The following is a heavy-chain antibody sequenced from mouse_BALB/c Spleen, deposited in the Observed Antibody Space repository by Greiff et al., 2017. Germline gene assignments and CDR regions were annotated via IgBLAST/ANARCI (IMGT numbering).Heavy chain of an antibody. CDR1: GFTFSSYT. J-gene: IGHJ2*01. CDR3: ARHSITYYFDY. V-gene: IGHV5-12-2*01. CDR2: ISNGGGST. Sequence: EVQRVESGGGLVQPGGSLKLSCAASGFTFSSYTMSWVRQTPEKRLEWVAYISNGGGSTYYPDTVKGRFTISRDNAKNTLYLQMSSLKSEDTAMYYCARHSITYYFDYWGQGTTLTVSS. D-gene: IGHD1-2*01.